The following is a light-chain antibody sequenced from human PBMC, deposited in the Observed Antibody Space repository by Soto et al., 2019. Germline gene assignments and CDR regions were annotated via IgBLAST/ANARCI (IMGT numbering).Light chain of an antibody. V-gene: IGKV3-20*01. Sequence: EIVLTQSPGTLSLSPGERATLSCRASQSVRDNYLAWYQQKPGQAPRLLFYDASSRATGIPDRFSGSGSGTGFTLTISRLEPVDFAVYYCQQYRVSPDTFGVGSKLDSK. CDR2: DAS. CDR3: QQYRVSPDT. J-gene: IGKJ4*01. CDR1: QSVRDNY.